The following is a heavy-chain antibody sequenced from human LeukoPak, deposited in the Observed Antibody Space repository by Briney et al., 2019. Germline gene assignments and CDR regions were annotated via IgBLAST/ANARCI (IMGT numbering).Heavy chain of an antibody. V-gene: IGHV4-61*01. Sequence: PSETLSLTCTVSGYSINSGFYWGWIRQPPGKGLEWIGYIHYNAITHYNPTLKSRVTISVDTYKNQVSLKLRSVTAADTAVYYCARTTEGYAGGPGYSYYYYMDVWGKGTTVTISS. CDR1: GYSINSGFY. CDR3: ARTTEGYAGGPGYSYYYYMDV. J-gene: IGHJ6*03. CDR2: IHYNAIT. D-gene: IGHD5-12*01.